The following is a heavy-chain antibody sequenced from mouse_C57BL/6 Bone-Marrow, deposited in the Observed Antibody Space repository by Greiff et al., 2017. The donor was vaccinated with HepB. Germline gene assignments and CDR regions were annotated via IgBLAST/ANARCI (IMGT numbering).Heavy chain of an antibody. J-gene: IGHJ3*01. CDR3: ARMEYDYPWFAY. D-gene: IGHD2-4*01. CDR1: GYTFTSYW. Sequence: VKLQQPGAELVKPGASVKLSYKASGYTFTSYWMQWVKQRPGQGLEWIGEIDPSDSYTNYNQKFKGKATLTVDTSSSTAYMQLSSLTSEDSAVYYCARMEYDYPWFAYWGQGTLVTVSA. CDR2: IDPSDSYT. V-gene: IGHV1-50*01.